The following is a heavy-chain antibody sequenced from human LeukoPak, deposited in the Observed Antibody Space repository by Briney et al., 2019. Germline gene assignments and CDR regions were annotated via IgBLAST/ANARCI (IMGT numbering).Heavy chain of an antibody. CDR3: AKDRWGSGGSGGGDY. CDR1: GFTFSCYA. J-gene: IGHJ4*02. Sequence: GGSLRLSCAASGFTFSCYAMTWVRQAPGKGLEWVSVINKSGGSTYYADSVKGRFTISRDNSKNTLYLQMNSLRAEDTAVYYCAKDRWGSGGSGGGDYWGQGTLVTVSS. D-gene: IGHD2-15*01. V-gene: IGHV3-23*01. CDR2: INKSGGST.